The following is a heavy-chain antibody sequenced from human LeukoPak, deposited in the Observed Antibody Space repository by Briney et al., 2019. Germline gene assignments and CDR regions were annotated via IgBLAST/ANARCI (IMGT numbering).Heavy chain of an antibody. V-gene: IGHV1-18*01. CDR1: GYTFTSYG. J-gene: IGHJ3*02. CDR2: ISDSNNKT. Sequence: ASVKVSCKASGYTFTSYGLSWVRQAPGQGLEWMGWISDSNNKTNHAQNLQGRVTMTTDTSTSTAYMELRSLRSDDTAVYYCARVQIVVVTGSYYPDAFDIWGQGTMVTVSS. D-gene: IGHD2-21*02. CDR3: ARVQIVVVTGSYYPDAFDI.